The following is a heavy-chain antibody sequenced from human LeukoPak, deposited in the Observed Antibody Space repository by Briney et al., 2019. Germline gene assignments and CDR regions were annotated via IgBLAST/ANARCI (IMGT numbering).Heavy chain of an antibody. CDR3: ARDGELGRALYFDY. Sequence: PGGSLRLSCAASGFTFSSYSVNWVRQAPGKGLEWVSSISSSSSYIYYADSVKGRFTISRDNAKNSLYLQMNSLRAEDTAVYYCARDGELGRALYFDYWGQGTLVTVSS. CDR2: ISSSSSYI. J-gene: IGHJ4*02. CDR1: GFTFSSYS. D-gene: IGHD7-27*01. V-gene: IGHV3-21*01.